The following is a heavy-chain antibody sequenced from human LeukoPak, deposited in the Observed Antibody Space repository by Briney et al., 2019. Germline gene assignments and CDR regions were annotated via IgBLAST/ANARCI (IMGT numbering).Heavy chain of an antibody. D-gene: IGHD2-15*01. Sequence: SQTLSLTCTVSGGSLRSYYCSWIPQPPGKGLECIGDIYYSGSTNNNPSLKSRLTISVDTSKHQCSLKLSSVTAADTAVYYCARATEGYCRGRSCYSYYYYMDVWGKGTTVTVSS. CDR1: GGSLRSYY. CDR3: ARATEGYCRGRSCYSYYYYMDV. V-gene: IGHV4-59*01. J-gene: IGHJ6*03. CDR2: IYYSGST.